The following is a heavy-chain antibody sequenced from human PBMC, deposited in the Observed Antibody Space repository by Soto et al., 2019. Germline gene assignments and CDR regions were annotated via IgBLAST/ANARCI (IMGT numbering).Heavy chain of an antibody. D-gene: IGHD6-13*01. V-gene: IGHV1-3*01. J-gene: IGHJ5*02. Sequence: ASVKVCCKASGYTFTSYAMHWVRQAPGQRLEWMGWINAGNGNTKYSQKFQGRVTITRDTSASTAYMELSSLRSEDTAVYYCARGLHSSSWYNWFDPWGQGTLVTVSS. CDR1: GYTFTSYA. CDR3: ARGLHSSSWYNWFDP. CDR2: INAGNGNT.